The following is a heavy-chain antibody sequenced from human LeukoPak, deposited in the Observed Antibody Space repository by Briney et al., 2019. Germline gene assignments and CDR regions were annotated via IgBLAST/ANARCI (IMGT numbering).Heavy chain of an antibody. CDR3: ARDFEFGSAAGTPN. Sequence: GGSLRLSCAASGFTFSSYSMNWVRQAPGKGLEWVSSISSSSSYIYYADSVKGRFTISRDNAKNSLYLQMNSLRAEDTAVYYCARDFEFGSAAGTPNWGQGALVTVSS. CDR2: ISSSSSYI. V-gene: IGHV3-21*01. CDR1: GFTFSSYS. D-gene: IGHD6-13*01. J-gene: IGHJ4*02.